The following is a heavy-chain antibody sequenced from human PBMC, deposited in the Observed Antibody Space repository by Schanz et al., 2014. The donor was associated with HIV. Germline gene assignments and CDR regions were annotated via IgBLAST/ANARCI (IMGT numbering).Heavy chain of an antibody. Sequence: QVQLVESGGGVVQPGRSLRLSCAVSGFTFSSYGMHWVRQAPGKGLEWVAVISHDGGNKHYGDSVKGRFTISRDNSKNTLYLQMSSLREEDTAVYYCATTILRFLDWHNANGGMDVWGLGTTVTVSS. CDR1: GFTFSSYG. D-gene: IGHD3-3*01. CDR2: ISHDGGNK. CDR3: ATTILRFLDWHNANGGMDV. V-gene: IGHV3-30*03. J-gene: IGHJ6*02.